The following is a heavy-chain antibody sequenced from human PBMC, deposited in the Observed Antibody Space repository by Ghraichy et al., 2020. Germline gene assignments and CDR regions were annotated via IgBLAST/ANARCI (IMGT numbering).Heavy chain of an antibody. D-gene: IGHD3-22*01. CDR3: ARAMSGDDAFDI. Sequence: SETLSLTCTVSGGSISSGGYYWSWIRQHPGKGLEWIGYIYYSGSTYYNPSLKSRVTISVDTSKTQFSLKLSSVTAADTAVYYCARAMSGDDAFDIWGQGTIVTLSS. CDR2: IYYSGST. CDR1: GGSISSGGYY. J-gene: IGHJ3*02. V-gene: IGHV4-31*03.